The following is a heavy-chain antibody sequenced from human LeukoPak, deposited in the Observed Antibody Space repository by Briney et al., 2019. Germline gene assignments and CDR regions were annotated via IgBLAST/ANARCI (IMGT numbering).Heavy chain of an antibody. Sequence: ASVKVSCKASGGTFSSYAISWVRRAPGQGLEWMGRIIPILGIANYAQKFQGRVTITADKSTSTAYMELSSLRSEDTAVYCCARQNTLIAAAGTGYFDYWGQGTLDTVSS. J-gene: IGHJ4*02. V-gene: IGHV1-69*04. CDR2: IIPILGIA. CDR3: ARQNTLIAAAGTGYFDY. CDR1: GGTFSSYA. D-gene: IGHD6-13*01.